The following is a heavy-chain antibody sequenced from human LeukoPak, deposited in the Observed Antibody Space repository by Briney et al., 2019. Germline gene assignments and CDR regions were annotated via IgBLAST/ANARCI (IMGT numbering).Heavy chain of an antibody. Sequence: ASVKVSCKASGDTFTSYDINWVRQATGQGLEWMGWINPNSGNTGYAQKFQGRVTITRDTSISTAYMELSSLRSEDTAVYYCASGDYYGSGSYNFDYWGQGTLVTVSS. D-gene: IGHD3-10*01. CDR2: INPNSGNT. CDR3: ASGDYYGSGSYNFDY. V-gene: IGHV1-8*03. CDR1: GDTFTSYD. J-gene: IGHJ4*02.